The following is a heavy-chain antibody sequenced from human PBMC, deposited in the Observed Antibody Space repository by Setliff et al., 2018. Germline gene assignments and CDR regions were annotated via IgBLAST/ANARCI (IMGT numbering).Heavy chain of an antibody. CDR3: AREAVGEYNFWSGSPWGYYYYGMDV. Sequence: GGSLRLSCAASGFTFSSYSMNWVRQAPGKGLEWVSSISSCSSYIYYADSVKGRFTISRDNAKNSLYLQMNSLRAEDTAVYYCAREAVGEYNFWSGSPWGYYYYGMDVWGQGTTVTVSS. V-gene: IGHV3-21*01. J-gene: IGHJ6*02. D-gene: IGHD3-3*01. CDR2: ISSCSSYI. CDR1: GFTFSSYS.